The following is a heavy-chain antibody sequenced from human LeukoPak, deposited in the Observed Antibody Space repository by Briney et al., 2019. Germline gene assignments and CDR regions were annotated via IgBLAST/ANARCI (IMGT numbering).Heavy chain of an antibody. CDR2: IDPSDSYT. D-gene: IGHD3-22*01. V-gene: IGHV5-10-1*01. J-gene: IGHJ3*01. CDR1: GYSFTSYW. Sequence: GESLKISCKGSGYSFTSYWISWVRQMPGKGLEWMGRIDPSDSYTNYSPSFQGHVTISADKSVSTAYLQWSSLKASDTAMYYCARLADHYDSSGRHWGQGTMVTVSS. CDR3: ARLADHYDSSGRH.